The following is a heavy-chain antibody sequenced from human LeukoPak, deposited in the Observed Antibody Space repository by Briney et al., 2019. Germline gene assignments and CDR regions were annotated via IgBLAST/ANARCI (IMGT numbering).Heavy chain of an antibody. D-gene: IGHD3-22*01. J-gene: IGHJ5*02. CDR3: ARGYYDSTGYFSEFDP. V-gene: IGHV1-69*05. CDR2: IIPIFGTA. Sequence: SVKVSCKASGGTFSSYAISWVRQAPGQGLEWMGGIIPIFGTANYAQKFQGRVTITTDESTSTAYMELSSLRSEDTAVYYCARGYYDSTGYFSEFDPWGQGTLVTVSS. CDR1: GGTFSSYA.